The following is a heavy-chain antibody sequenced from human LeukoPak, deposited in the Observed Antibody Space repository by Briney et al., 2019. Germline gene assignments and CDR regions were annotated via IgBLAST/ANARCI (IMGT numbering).Heavy chain of an antibody. J-gene: IGHJ4*02. D-gene: IGHD2-2*03. V-gene: IGHV3-21*01. CDR3: ARGGYCSSTSCVAGFDY. Sequence: GGSLRLSCAASGFTFSSYSMNWVRQAPGKGLEWVSSISSSSSYIYYADSVKGRFTISRDNAKNSLYLQMNSLRAEDTAVYYCARGGYCSSTSCVAGFDYWGQGTLVTVSS. CDR1: GFTFSSYS. CDR2: ISSSSSYI.